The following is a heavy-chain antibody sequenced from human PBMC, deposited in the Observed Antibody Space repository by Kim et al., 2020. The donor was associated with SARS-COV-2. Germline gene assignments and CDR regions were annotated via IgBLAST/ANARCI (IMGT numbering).Heavy chain of an antibody. CDR3: ARVSDDSYGYINWFDP. D-gene: IGHD5-18*01. J-gene: IGHJ5*02. Sequence: LNSRVTVSVDTSKNLFSLKLSAVTAADTAVYYCARVSDDSYGYINWFDPWGQGTLVTVSS. V-gene: IGHV4-34*01.